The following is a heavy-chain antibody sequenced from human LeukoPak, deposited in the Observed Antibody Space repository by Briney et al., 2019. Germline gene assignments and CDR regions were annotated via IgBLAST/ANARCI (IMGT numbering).Heavy chain of an antibody. CDR3: ARGPSPDY. J-gene: IGHJ4*02. Sequence: SETLPLTCTVSGGSISSGSYYWSWIRQPAGKGLEWIGRIYTSGSTNYNPSLKSRVTISVDTSKNQFSLKLSSVTAADAAVYYCARGPSPDYWGQGTLVTVSS. CDR1: GGSISSGSYY. CDR2: IYTSGST. V-gene: IGHV4-61*02.